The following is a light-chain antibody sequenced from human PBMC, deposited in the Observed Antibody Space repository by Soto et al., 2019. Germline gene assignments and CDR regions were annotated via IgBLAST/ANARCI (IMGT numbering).Light chain of an antibody. V-gene: IGLV2-14*01. CDR1: SSDVGGYNY. CDR2: EVS. J-gene: IGLJ1*01. Sequence: QSVLTQPRSVSGSPGQSVTISCTGTSSDVGGYNYVSWYQQHPGKAPKLMIYEVSNRPSGISNRFSGSKSGNTASLTISGLQAEDEADYYCSSYTSSVAHVFGTGTKLTVL. CDR3: SSYTSSVAHV.